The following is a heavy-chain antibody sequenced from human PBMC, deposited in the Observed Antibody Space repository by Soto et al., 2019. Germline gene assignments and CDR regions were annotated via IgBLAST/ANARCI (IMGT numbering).Heavy chain of an antibody. D-gene: IGHD3-22*01. V-gene: IGHV1-18*04. CDR1: GYTFTSYG. J-gene: IGHJ6*02. CDR2: ISAYNGNT. Sequence: AASVKVSCKASGYTFTSYGISWVRQAPGQGLEWMGWISAYNGNTNYAQKLQGRVTMTTDTSTSTAYMELRSLRSDGTAVYYCARDYDSSGYYDYGMHVWGQGTTVTVSS. CDR3: ARDYDSSGYYDYGMHV.